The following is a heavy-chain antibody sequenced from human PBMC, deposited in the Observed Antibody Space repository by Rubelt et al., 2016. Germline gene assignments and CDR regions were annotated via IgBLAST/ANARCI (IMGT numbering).Heavy chain of an antibody. CDR1: GYTFTSYG. J-gene: IGHJ4*02. CDR2: ISAYNGNT. Sequence: QVQLVQSGAEVKKPGASVKVSCKASGYTFTSYGISWVRQAPGQGLEWMGWISAYNGNTNYAQKLQGRFTMTPDTSTSAAYMEVRSLRSDYTAVYYCARLRSGSYRLDYWGQGTLVTVSS. D-gene: IGHD1-26*01. V-gene: IGHV1-18*01. CDR3: ARLRSGSYRLDY.